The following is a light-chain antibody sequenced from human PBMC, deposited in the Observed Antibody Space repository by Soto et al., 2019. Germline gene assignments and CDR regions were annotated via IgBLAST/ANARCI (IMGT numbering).Light chain of an antibody. Sequence: DIQMNQSPSSVSASVGDRVTITCRSSQGISKWIAWYQQKPGEAPTLLIYAASNLRSGVPSRFRGSGSATDFAVTISRLQPEAFATYYCQQANSLLPLIFGGGTKVEIK. V-gene: IGKV1-12*01. CDR3: QQANSLLPLI. CDR2: AAS. CDR1: QGISKW. J-gene: IGKJ4*01.